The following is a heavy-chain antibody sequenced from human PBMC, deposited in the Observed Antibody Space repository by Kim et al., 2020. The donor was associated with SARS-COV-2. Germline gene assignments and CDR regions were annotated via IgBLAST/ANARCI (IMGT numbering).Heavy chain of an antibody. CDR1: GFTFSSYW. Sequence: GGSLRLSCAASGFTFSSYWMHWVRQAPGKGLVWVSRNNSDGSSTSYADSVKGRFTISRDNARNTLYLQMNSLRAEDTAVYYCASEWTYGSGMDVWGQGTT. V-gene: IGHV3-74*01. CDR2: NNSDGSST. D-gene: IGHD3-10*01. CDR3: ASEWTYGSGMDV. J-gene: IGHJ6*02.